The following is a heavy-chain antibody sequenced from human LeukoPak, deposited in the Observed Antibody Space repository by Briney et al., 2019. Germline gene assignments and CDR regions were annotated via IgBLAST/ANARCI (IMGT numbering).Heavy chain of an antibody. CDR1: GFTFSSYG. V-gene: IGHV3-30*18. D-gene: IGHD6-13*01. CDR3: AKDGYSSSWYSHFDY. Sequence: GGSLRLSCAASGFTFSSYGMHWVRQAPDKGLEWVAVISDDGSYKYYADSVKGRFTISRDNFKNTLYLQMNSLRAEDTAVYYCAKDGYSSSWYSHFDYWGQGTLVTVSS. CDR2: ISDDGSYK. J-gene: IGHJ4*02.